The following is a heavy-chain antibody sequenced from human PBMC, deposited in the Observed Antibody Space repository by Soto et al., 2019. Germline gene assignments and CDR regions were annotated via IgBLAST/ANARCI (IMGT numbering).Heavy chain of an antibody. J-gene: IGHJ6*02. Sequence: SETLSLTCTVSGDSISSADYYWSWIRQTPGKGLEWIGHIFYSGTTYYNPSLKSRLTISVDTSKNHFSLRLTSVTAPDTAVYYCARELWVEPELYYYGMDVWGQGTTVTVSS. V-gene: IGHV4-30-4*01. D-gene: IGHD1-1*01. CDR3: ARELWVEPELYYYGMDV. CDR2: IFYSGTT. CDR1: GDSISSADYY.